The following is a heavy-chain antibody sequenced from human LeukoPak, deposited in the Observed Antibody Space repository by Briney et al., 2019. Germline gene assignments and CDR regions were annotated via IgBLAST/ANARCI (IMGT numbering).Heavy chain of an antibody. CDR1: GGSISSSSYY. D-gene: IGHD2-2*01. J-gene: IGHJ4*02. Sequence: SEPLSLTCTVSGGSISSSSYYWGWIRQPPAKGLEWIGTIYYSGSTYYNPSLTSRVTISVDTSKNQFSLKVSSVTAADTAVYYCASTMYCSSTSCLRFDYWGQGTLVTVSS. CDR2: IYYSGST. V-gene: IGHV4-39*01. CDR3: ASTMYCSSTSCLRFDY.